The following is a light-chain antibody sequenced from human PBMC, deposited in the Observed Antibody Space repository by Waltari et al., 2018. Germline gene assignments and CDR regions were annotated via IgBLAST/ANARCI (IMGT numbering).Light chain of an antibody. CDR3: CAYGGSVDPYLV. CDR2: EVT. J-gene: IGLJ2*01. CDR1: SNDIGKHHL. Sequence: QSALTQPASVSGSPGQSITISCIGTSNDIGKHHLFSWYQQHPGQVPNLIISEVTKRHSGISNRLYGSKSGSTASRTISGLQAEDEAEYYGCAYGGSVDPYLVVGGGTKLTVL. V-gene: IGLV2-23*02.